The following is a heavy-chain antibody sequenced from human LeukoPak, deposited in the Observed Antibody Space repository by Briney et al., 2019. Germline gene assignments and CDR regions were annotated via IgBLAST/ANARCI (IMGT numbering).Heavy chain of an antibody. V-gene: IGHV3-23*01. CDR2: ITNGGDNT. CDR3: AKRDTSGLYYFDY. Sequence: GGSLRLSCAASGFTSSIYGMSWVRQAPGKGLEWVSSITNGGDNTYYADFVQGRFTIYRDNSKNGLHLQMSSLRAEDTAIYFCAKRDTSGLYYFDYWGQGTLVTVSS. CDR1: GFTSSIYG. J-gene: IGHJ4*02. D-gene: IGHD3-10*01.